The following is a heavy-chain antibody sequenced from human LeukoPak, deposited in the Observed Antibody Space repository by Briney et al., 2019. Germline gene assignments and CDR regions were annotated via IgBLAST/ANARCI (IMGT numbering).Heavy chain of an antibody. J-gene: IGHJ5*02. CDR2: IYHSGST. V-gene: IGHV4-30-2*01. CDR1: GGSISSGGYY. Sequence: SETLSLTCTVSGGSISSGGYYWSWIRQPPGKGLEWIGYIYHSGSTYYNPSLKSRVTISVDRSKNQFSLKLSSVTAADTAVYYCAREGNYYDSSGPWGQGTLVTVSS. CDR3: AREGNYYDSSGP. D-gene: IGHD3-22*01.